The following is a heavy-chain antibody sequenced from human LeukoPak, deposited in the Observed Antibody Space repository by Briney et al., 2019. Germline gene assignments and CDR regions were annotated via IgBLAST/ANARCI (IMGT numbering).Heavy chain of an antibody. Sequence: GGSLRLSCVASGFTVSSFYMTWVRQAPGRGLEWVSVIYSDGSTYYADSVKGRFTISRDNSKNTLYLQMNSLRAEDTAMYYCARDIRHSSHDYYYGLDVWGQGATVTVSS. CDR3: ARDIRHSSHDYYYGLDV. CDR2: IYSDGST. D-gene: IGHD1-1*01. V-gene: IGHV3-53*01. CDR1: GFTVSSFY. J-gene: IGHJ6*02.